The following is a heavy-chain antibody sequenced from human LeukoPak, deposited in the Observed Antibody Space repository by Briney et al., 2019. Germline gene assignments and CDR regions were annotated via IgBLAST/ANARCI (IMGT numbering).Heavy chain of an antibody. CDR3: ARGWYGAPRSTFDI. V-gene: IGHV4-39*01. CDR2: IYDSGST. J-gene: IGHJ3*02. D-gene: IGHD2-15*01. CDR1: GGSIRSSYYY. Sequence: SETLSLTRTVSGGSIRSSYYYWGWIRQPPGKGLEWIGSIYDSGSTYYNPSLKSRVTISVDTSKNQFSLKLNSVTAADTAVYYCARGWYGAPRSTFDIWGQGTMVTVSS.